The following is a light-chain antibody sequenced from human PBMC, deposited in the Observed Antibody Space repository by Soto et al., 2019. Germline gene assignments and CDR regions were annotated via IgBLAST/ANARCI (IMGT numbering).Light chain of an antibody. V-gene: IGLV2-14*01. CDR2: DVS. J-gene: IGLJ1*01. CDR3: SAYTRSSTYV. Sequence: QSVLTQPASVSGSPGQSITISCTGTSSDVVGYNYVSWYRQHPGRAPKLMIYDVSNRPSGVSNRFSGSKSGNTASLTISGLQAEDEAEYYCSAYTRSSTYVFGTGTKVTVL. CDR1: SSDVVGYNY.